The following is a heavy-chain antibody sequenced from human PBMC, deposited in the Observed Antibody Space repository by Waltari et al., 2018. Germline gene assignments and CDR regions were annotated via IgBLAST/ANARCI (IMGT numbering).Heavy chain of an antibody. Sequence: VQLLESGGGLVQPGGSLRLSHHVSACSHSSYWMSWVRQAPGKGLEWVANIKKDGSEKFYVDSLRGRFTISRDNAKNSLYLQMNSLRPEDTAVYYCARDQWFAFDIWGQGTMVTVSS. D-gene: IGHD3-22*01. CDR3: ARDQWFAFDI. J-gene: IGHJ3*02. CDR1: ACSHSSYW. CDR2: IKKDGSEK. V-gene: IGHV3-7*01.